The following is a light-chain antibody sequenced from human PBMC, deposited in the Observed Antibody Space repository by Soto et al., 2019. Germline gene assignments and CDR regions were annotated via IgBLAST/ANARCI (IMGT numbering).Light chain of an antibody. CDR3: TSYAGRNTYV. CDR1: KKDIGVYDF. CDR2: EVV. J-gene: IGLJ6*01. V-gene: IGLV2-8*01. Sequence: QSVLTQPPSASGSPGQSFTISCTGTKKDIGVYDFVSWYQHHPGKAPTLIIYEVVPRPSGCPDRFSGSKSGNTASLTVSWLQYAYEDYYFCTSYAGRNTYVFGSGTKVTVL.